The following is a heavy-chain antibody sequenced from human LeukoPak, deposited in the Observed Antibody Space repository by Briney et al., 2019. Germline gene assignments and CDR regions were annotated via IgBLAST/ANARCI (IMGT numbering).Heavy chain of an antibody. Sequence: GGSLRLSCAASGFTFSSYGMHWVRQAPGKGLEWVAVIWYDGSNKYYADSVKGRFTISRDNSKNTLYLQMNSLRAEDTAVYYCARLREYFGVALFDYWGQGTLVTVSS. CDR2: IWYDGSNK. CDR1: GFTFSSYG. J-gene: IGHJ4*02. D-gene: IGHD3-3*01. V-gene: IGHV3-33*01. CDR3: ARLREYFGVALFDY.